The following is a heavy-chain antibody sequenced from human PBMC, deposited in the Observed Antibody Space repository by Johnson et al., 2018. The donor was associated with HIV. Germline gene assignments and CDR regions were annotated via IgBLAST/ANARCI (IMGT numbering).Heavy chain of an antibody. D-gene: IGHD6-19*01. CDR3: TTASLPWLVRGNAFDI. CDR1: GFTFSSYA. CDR2: ISYDGSNK. J-gene: IGHJ3*02. Sequence: QVQLVESGGGVVQPGRSLRLSCAASGFTFSSYAMHWVRQAPGKGLEWVAVISYDGSNKYYADSVKGRFTISRDNSKNTLYLQMNSLRAEDTAVYYCTTASLPWLVRGNAFDIWGQGTMVTVSS. V-gene: IGHV3-30-3*01.